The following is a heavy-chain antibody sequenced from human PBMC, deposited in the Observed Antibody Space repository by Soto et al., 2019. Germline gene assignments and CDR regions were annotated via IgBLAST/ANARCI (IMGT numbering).Heavy chain of an antibody. D-gene: IGHD3-16*01. CDR3: ARGEGSGSNALGH. V-gene: IGHV1-2*04. CDR1: GYTFTGYY. Sequence: ASVKVSCKASGYTFTGYYMHWVRQAPGQGLEWMGWINPNSGGTNYAQKFQGWVTMTRDTSISTAYMELSRLRPEDTAVYFCARGEGSGSNALGHWGQGTLVTVSS. CDR2: INPNSGGT. J-gene: IGHJ4*02.